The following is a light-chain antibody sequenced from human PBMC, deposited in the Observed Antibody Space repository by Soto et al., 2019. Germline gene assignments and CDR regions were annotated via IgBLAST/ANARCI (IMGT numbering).Light chain of an antibody. CDR2: LNSDGSH. CDR3: QTWGTGIVV. CDR1: SGHSSYA. V-gene: IGLV4-69*01. J-gene: IGLJ2*01. Sequence: QAVVTQSPSASASLGASVKLTCTLSSGHSSYAIAWHQQQPEKGPRYLMKLNSDGSHSKGDGIPDRFSGSSSGAERYLTISRLQSEDGADYYCQTWGTGIVVFGGGTKLTVL.